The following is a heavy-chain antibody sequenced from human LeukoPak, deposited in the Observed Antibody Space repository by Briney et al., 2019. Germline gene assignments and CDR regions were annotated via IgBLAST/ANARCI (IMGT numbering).Heavy chain of an antibody. CDR1: GFTFSSYS. CDR3: ARDPSTIFGSPFFDY. D-gene: IGHD3-3*01. V-gene: IGHV3-21*01. Sequence: PGGSLRLSCAASGFTFSSYSMNWVRQAPGKGLEWVSSISSSSSYIYYADSVKGRFTISRDNAKNSLYLQMNSLRAEDTAVYYCARDPSTIFGSPFFDYWGQGTLVTVSS. CDR2: ISSSSSYI. J-gene: IGHJ4*02.